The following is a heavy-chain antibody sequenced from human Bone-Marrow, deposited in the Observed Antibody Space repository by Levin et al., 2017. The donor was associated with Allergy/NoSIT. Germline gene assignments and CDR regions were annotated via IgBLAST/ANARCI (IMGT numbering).Heavy chain of an antibody. CDR1: AYSFTSYC. CDR2: INPSDGST. J-gene: IGHJ4*02. D-gene: IGHD3-3*01. CDR3: GRDDVALFTGLGF. Sequence: PVASVKVSCKASAYSFTSYCFHWVRQAPGQGLDWVARINPSDGSTTYAPKFQGRVTVTRDTSTSTVYMDLSSLRAEDTALYYCGRDDVALFTGLGFWGQGTQVTVSS. V-gene: IGHV1-46*03.